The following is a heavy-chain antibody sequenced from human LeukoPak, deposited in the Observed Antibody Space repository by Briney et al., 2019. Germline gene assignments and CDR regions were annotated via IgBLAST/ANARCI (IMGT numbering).Heavy chain of an antibody. J-gene: IGHJ3*02. D-gene: IGHD3-22*01. CDR3: ARDLGIVARSDAFDI. Sequence: SETLSLTCTVSGGSISSYYWSWIRQPPGQGLEWIGYIYYSGSTNYNPSLKSRVTISVDTSKNQFSLKLSSVTAADTAVYYCARDLGIVARSDAFDIWGQGTMVTVSS. CDR1: GGSISSYY. V-gene: IGHV4-59*01. CDR2: IYYSGST.